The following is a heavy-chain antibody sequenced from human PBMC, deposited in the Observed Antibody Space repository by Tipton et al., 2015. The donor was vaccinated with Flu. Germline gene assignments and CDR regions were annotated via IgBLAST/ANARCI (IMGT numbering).Heavy chain of an antibody. CDR1: GGSFSGYY. D-gene: IGHD3-3*01. V-gene: IGHV4-34*01. CDR3: ARGVRGYDFWSGWNY. J-gene: IGHJ4*02. CDR2: INHSGST. Sequence: LRLSCAVYGGSFSGYYWSWIRQPPGKGLEWIAEINHSGSTNYNPSLKSRVTISVDTSKNQFSLKLSSVTAADTAVYYCARGVRGYDFWSGWNYWGQGTLVTVSS.